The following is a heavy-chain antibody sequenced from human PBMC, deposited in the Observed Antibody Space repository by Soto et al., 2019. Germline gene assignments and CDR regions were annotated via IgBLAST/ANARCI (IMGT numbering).Heavy chain of an antibody. V-gene: IGHV3-7*01. J-gene: IGHJ6*02. CDR3: VRDWSTFWGMDV. Sequence: GGSLRLSCAASGFTFSTYWMNWVRQAPEKGLEWVANIKQDGSEKYYVDSVKGRFAISRDNAKDSLFLQMNNLRAEDTAVYYCVRDWSTFWGMDVWGQGTTVTVSS. CDR2: IKQDGSEK. CDR1: GFTFSTYW.